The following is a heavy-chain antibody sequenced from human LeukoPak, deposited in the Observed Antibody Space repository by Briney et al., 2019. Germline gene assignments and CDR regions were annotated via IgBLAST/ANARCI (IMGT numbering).Heavy chain of an antibody. V-gene: IGHV4-59*01. J-gene: IGHJ6*02. Sequence: SETLSLTCTLSGDSITNYYWNWIRQPLGKALEWIGYIYYSGRTNYNPSLKSRVTMSVDTSKNQFSLNLNSVTAADTAVYYCARRNYNYYGLDVWGQGTTVTVSS. CDR3: ARRNYNYYGLDV. CDR1: GDSITNYY. CDR2: IYYSGRT.